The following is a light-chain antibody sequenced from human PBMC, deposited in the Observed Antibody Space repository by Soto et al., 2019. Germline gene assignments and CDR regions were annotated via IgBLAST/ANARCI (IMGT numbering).Light chain of an antibody. CDR1: NTDVGQDKS. Sequence: QSALTQPASVSGSRGQSIIISCVGRNTDVGQDKSVSWYQQGPGKAPKLLIFEVTNRPSGVSNRFSGSRSGNTASLTISGLQPDDEGDYFCSSYSRSINYVFGTGTKVTVL. CDR3: SSYSRSINYV. J-gene: IGLJ1*01. CDR2: EVT. V-gene: IGLV2-14*01.